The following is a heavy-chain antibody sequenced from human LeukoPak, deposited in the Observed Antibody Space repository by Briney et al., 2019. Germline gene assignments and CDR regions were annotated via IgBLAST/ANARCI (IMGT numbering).Heavy chain of an antibody. CDR1: GYTFTSYD. CDR2: MNPNSGNT. J-gene: IGHJ4*02. Sequence: ASVKLSCKASGYTFTSYDINWVRQATGQGLEWMGWMNPNSGNTGYAQKFQGRVTMTRNTSISTAYMELSSLRSEDTAVYYCASSTIPGYCSGGSCYANDYWGQGTLVTVSS. V-gene: IGHV1-8*01. D-gene: IGHD2-15*01. CDR3: ASSTIPGYCSGGSCYANDY.